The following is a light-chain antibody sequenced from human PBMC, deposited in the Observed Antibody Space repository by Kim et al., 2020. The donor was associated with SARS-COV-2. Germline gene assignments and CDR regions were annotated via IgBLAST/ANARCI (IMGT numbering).Light chain of an antibody. V-gene: IGLV1-51*01. CDR2: DNS. J-gene: IGLJ3*02. CDR1: SSNIGSNY. Sequence: QSALTQPPSVSAAPGQKVTISCSGSSSNIGSNYVSWYQQLPGTAPKLLIYDNSKRPSGIPDRFSGFKSGTSATLGISGLQTGDEADYYCGTWDSSLSAGVFGGGTQLTVL. CDR3: GTWDSSLSAGV.